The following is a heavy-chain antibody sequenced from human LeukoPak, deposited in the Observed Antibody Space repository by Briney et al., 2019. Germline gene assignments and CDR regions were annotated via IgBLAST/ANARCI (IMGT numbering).Heavy chain of an antibody. CDR3: ARVEIHSGSSLDY. J-gene: IGHJ4*02. CDR1: GYTFTGYY. CDR2: INPNSGGT. D-gene: IGHD1-26*01. V-gene: IGHV1-2*02. Sequence: ASVEVSCKASGYTFTGYYMHWVRQAPGQGLEWMGWINPNSGGTNYAQKFQGRVTMTRDTSISTAYMELSRLRSDDTAVYYCARVEIHSGSSLDYWGQGTLVTVSS.